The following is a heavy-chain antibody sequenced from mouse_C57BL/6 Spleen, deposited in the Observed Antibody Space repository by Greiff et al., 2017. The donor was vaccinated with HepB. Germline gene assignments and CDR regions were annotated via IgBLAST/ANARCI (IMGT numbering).Heavy chain of an antibody. J-gene: IGHJ3*01. CDR1: GYTFTSYW. V-gene: IGHV1-53*01. D-gene: IGHD1-1*02. CDR3: GRGVGSYPAWFAY. Sequence: QVQLQQPGTELVKPGASVKLSCKASGYTFTSYWMHWVKQRPGQGLEWIGNINPSNGGTNYNEKFKSKATLTVDKSSTTAYMPLSSLTSEDPAVYYCGRGVGSYPAWFAYWGQGDLVTVSA. CDR2: INPSNGGT.